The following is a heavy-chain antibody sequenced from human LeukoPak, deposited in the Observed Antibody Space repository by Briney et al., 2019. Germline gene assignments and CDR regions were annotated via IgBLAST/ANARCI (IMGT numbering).Heavy chain of an antibody. J-gene: IGHJ4*02. CDR2: ISGSGGST. D-gene: IGHD3-16*01. Sequence: GGTLRLSCAASGFTFSSYGMSWVRQAPGKGLEWVSAISGSGGSTYYADSVKGRFTISRDNSKNTLYLQMNSLRAEDTAVYYCAKAEGNLIMITFGGALYYFDYWGQGTLVTVSS. CDR3: AKAEGNLIMITFGGALYYFDY. V-gene: IGHV3-23*01. CDR1: GFTFSSYG.